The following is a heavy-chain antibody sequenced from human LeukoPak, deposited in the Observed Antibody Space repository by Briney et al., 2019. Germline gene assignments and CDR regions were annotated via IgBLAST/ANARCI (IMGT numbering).Heavy chain of an antibody. Sequence: GGSLRLSCAASGFTFNNYWMSWVRQAPGKGLEWVANIKQDGSEKYYVDSVKGRFTISRDNAKNSLYLQMDSLRGEDTAVYYCAKDTSGYSDYWGQGTLATVSS. D-gene: IGHD3-3*01. V-gene: IGHV3-7*01. CDR2: IKQDGSEK. J-gene: IGHJ4*02. CDR1: GFTFNNYW. CDR3: AKDTSGYSDY.